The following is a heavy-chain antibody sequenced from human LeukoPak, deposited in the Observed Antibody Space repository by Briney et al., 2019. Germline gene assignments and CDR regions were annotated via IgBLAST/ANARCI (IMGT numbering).Heavy chain of an antibody. J-gene: IGHJ4*02. CDR3: ARQRPTSDFWSGYYFDY. CDR2: IHTSGDT. CDR1: GDSISFYY. Sequence: SETLSLTCAVSGDSISFYYWSWIRQPPGKGLEWLGYIHTSGDTNYNPSLSSRVTISVDTSRGQFSLNLSSVTAADTAVYYCARQRPTSDFWSGYYFDYWGQGTLVTVSS. D-gene: IGHD3-3*01. V-gene: IGHV4-4*09.